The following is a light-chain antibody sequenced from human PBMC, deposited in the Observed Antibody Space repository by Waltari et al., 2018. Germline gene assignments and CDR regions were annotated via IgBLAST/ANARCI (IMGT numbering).Light chain of an antibody. J-gene: IGKJ1*01. CDR2: HTS. Sequence: EIVLTQSPGTLSLSPGERATLSCRASQSVGRSLAWYQQKPGQAPRLLIYHTSNRATGVPDRFNGSVSVTDFRLTIRRLEPEDFAVYYCQHYVNLPVTFGQGTKVEIK. CDR3: QHYVNLPVT. V-gene: IGKV3-20*01. CDR1: QSVGRS.